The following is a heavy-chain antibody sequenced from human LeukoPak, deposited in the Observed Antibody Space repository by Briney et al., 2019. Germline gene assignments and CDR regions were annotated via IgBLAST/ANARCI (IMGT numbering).Heavy chain of an antibody. J-gene: IGHJ4*02. CDR1: GFTFSSYG. CDR2: ISYDGSNK. D-gene: IGHD3-10*01. V-gene: IGHV3-30*18. Sequence: PGGSLRLSCAASGFTFSSYGMHWVRQAPGKGLEWVAVISYDGSNKYYAGSVKGRFTISRDNSKNTLYLQMNSLRAEDTAVYYRAKEDYGSGSFDYWGQGTLVTVSS. CDR3: AKEDYGSGSFDY.